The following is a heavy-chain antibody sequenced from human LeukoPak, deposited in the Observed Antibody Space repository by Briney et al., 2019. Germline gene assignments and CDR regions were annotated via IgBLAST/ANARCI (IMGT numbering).Heavy chain of an antibody. CDR2: ISAYNGNT. D-gene: IGHD4-11*01. CDR1: GYTFTSYG. Sequence: ASVKVSCKASGYTFTSYGISWVRQAAGQGLEGMGWISAYNGNTNYAQKLQGRVNMTTDTSTSTAYMELRSLRSDDTAVYYCARDRFDDYSNWFDPWGQGTLVTVSS. J-gene: IGHJ5*02. CDR3: ARDRFDDYSNWFDP. V-gene: IGHV1-18*01.